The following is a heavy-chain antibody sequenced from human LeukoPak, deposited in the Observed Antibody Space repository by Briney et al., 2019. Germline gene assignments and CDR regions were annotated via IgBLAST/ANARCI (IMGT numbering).Heavy chain of an antibody. J-gene: IGHJ6*02. CDR1: GFTFSSYE. V-gene: IGHV3-48*03. CDR3: ARERQQLGYYYGMDV. CDR2: ISSSGSTI. D-gene: IGHD6-13*01. Sequence: GGSLRLSCAASGFTFSSYEMNWVRQAPGKGLEWVSYISSSGSTIYYADSVKGRFTISRDNAKNSLYLQMNSLRAEDTAVYYCARERQQLGYYYGMDVWGQGTTVTVPS.